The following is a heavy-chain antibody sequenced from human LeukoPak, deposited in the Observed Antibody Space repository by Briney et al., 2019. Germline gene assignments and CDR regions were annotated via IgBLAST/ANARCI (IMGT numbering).Heavy chain of an antibody. J-gene: IGHJ4*02. V-gene: IGHV1-46*01. Sequence: ASVKVSCKASGYSFTRYFIHWVRQAPGQGLEWMGIIIPSDGSTSYAQKFQGRVTMTRDTSTSTVYMELSSLRSEDTAVYYCARGKVDTMVRRVIITYFDYWGQGTPVTVSS. CDR1: GYSFTRYF. D-gene: IGHD3-10*01. CDR2: IIPSDGST. CDR3: ARGKVDTMVRRVIITYFDY.